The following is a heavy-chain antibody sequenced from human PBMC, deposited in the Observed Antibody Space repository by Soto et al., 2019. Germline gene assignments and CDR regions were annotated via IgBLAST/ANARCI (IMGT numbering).Heavy chain of an antibody. CDR1: GFTFSSYS. CDR3: ARDFTVVITMSDYYYYGMDV. CDR2: ISSSSSYI. J-gene: IGHJ6*02. V-gene: IGHV3-21*01. D-gene: IGHD3-22*01. Sequence: PGGSLRLSCAASGFTFSSYSMNWVRQAPGKGLEWVSSISSSSSYIYYADSVKGRFTISRDNAKNSLYLQMNSLRAEDTAVYYCARDFTVVITMSDYYYYGMDVWGQGTTVTVSS.